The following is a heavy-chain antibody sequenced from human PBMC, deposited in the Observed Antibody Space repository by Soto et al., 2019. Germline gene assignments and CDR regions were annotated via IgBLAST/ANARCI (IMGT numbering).Heavy chain of an antibody. CDR3: ATVKANYYDSTGLQEGNYFDY. CDR2: FDPEDGET. V-gene: IGHV1-24*01. J-gene: IGHJ4*02. D-gene: IGHD3-22*01. CDR1: GYTLTELS. Sequence: ASVKVSCKVSGYTLTELSMHWVRQAPGKGLEWMGGFDPEDGETIYAQKFQGRVTMTEDTSTDTAYMELSSLRSEDTAVYYCATVKANYYDSTGLQEGNYFDYWGQGTLVTVSS.